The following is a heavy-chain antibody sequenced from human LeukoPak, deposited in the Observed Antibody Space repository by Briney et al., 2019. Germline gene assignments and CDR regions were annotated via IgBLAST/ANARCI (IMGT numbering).Heavy chain of an antibody. V-gene: IGHV3-48*01. CDR2: ISGSSSTI. CDR1: GFTFSTYS. Sequence: GGSLRLSCAASGFTFSTYSMNWVRQAPGQGLEWISYISGSSSTIYYADSVKGRFTISRDNAKNSLYLQMNSLRAEDTAVYYCTTLHYYGMVVWGPGTTVTVS. J-gene: IGHJ6*02. CDR3: TTLHYYGMVV.